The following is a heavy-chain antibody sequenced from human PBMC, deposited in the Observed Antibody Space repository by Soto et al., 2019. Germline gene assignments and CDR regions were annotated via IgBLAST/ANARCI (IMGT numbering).Heavy chain of an antibody. Sequence: PGESLKISCKGSGYSFTSYWISWVRQMPGKGLEWMGRIDPSDSYTNYSPSFQGHVTISADKSISTAYLQWSSLKASDTAMYYCARRPIAARSYQRSKYYYYGMDVWGQGTRVTVPS. J-gene: IGHJ6*02. CDR1: GYSFTSYW. CDR2: IDPSDSYT. V-gene: IGHV5-10-1*01. D-gene: IGHD6-6*01. CDR3: ARRPIAARSYQRSKYYYYGMDV.